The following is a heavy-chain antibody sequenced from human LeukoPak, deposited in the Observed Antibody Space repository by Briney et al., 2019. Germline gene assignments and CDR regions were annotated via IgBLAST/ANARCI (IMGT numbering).Heavy chain of an antibody. CDR1: GFTFSSYG. V-gene: IGHV3-23*01. CDR3: AKDYYYGSGSYYYFDY. CDR2: ISGSGGST. Sequence: GSLRLSCAASGFTFSSYGVSWVRQAPGKGLEWVSAISGSGGSTYYADSVKGRFTISRDNSKNTLYLQMNSLRAEDTAVYYCAKDYYYGSGSYYYFDYWGQGTLVTVSS. J-gene: IGHJ4*02. D-gene: IGHD3-10*01.